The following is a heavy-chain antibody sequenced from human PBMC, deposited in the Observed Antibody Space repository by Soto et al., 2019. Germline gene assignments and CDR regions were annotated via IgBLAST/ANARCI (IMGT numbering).Heavy chain of an antibody. V-gene: IGHV3-11*06. CDR2: ISSSSSYT. J-gene: IGHJ4*02. CDR1: GFTFSDYY. Sequence: PGGSLRLSCAASGFTFSDYYMSWIRQAPGKGLEWVSYISSSSSYTNYADSVKGRFTISRDNAKNSLYLQMNSLRAEDTAVYYCARFRLRYYFDYWGQGTLVTVSS. D-gene: IGHD2-21*01. CDR3: ARFRLRYYFDY.